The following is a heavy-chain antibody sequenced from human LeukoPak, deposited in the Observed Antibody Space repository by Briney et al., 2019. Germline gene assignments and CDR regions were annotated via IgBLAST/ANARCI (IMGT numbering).Heavy chain of an antibody. CDR3: ARVLGSWNDVNAFDI. V-gene: IGHV3-21*01. Sequence: PGGSLRLSCAASGFTFSSYNMNWVRQAPGKGLEWVSSISSSSSYIYYADSVKGRFTISRDNAKNSPYLQMNSLRAEDTAVYYCARVLGSWNDVNAFDIWGQGTMVTVSS. J-gene: IGHJ3*02. D-gene: IGHD1-1*01. CDR2: ISSSSSYI. CDR1: GFTFSSYN.